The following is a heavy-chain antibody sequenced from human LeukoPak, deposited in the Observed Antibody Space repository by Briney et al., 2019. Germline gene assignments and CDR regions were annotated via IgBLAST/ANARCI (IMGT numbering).Heavy chain of an antibody. V-gene: IGHV3-72*01. D-gene: IGHD2-2*02. CDR1: GFIFHDYY. Sequence: GGSLRLSHGFSGFIFHDYYMLGVRQAPGKGLEWVGRIRNKANSYTTDYAASVKGRFTISRDDSKNSLYLQMNSLKTEDTAVYYCATVRYCAFCTCYKDDWGQGTLVTVSS. CDR2: IRNKANSYTT. J-gene: IGHJ4*02. CDR3: ATVRYCAFCTCYKDD.